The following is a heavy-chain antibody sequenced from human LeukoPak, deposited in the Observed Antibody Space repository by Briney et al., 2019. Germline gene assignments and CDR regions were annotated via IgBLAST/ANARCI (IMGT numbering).Heavy chain of an antibody. Sequence: PSETLSPTCAVYGGSFSGYFWTWIRQPPGKGLEWIGEINHSGSTNYNPSLKSRVTISVDTSKNQFSLKLTSVTAADTAVYYCARRSKDSSGYYYFDYWGQGTLVTVSS. D-gene: IGHD3-22*01. J-gene: IGHJ4*02. CDR3: ARRSKDSSGYYYFDY. CDR1: GGSFSGYF. V-gene: IGHV4-34*01. CDR2: INHSGST.